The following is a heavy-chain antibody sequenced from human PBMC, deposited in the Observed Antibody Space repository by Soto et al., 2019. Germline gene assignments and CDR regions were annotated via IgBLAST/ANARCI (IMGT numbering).Heavy chain of an antibody. CDR3: ERGGIAVAGPVFDY. V-gene: IGHV6-1*01. CDR1: GDSVSSNSAA. CDR2: TYYRSKWYN. D-gene: IGHD6-19*01. J-gene: IGHJ4*02. Sequence: SPTLSLTCAISGDSVSSNSAAWNWIRQSPSRGLEWLGRTYYRSKWYNDYAVSVKSRITINPDTSKNQFSLQLNSVTPEDTVVYYCERGGIAVAGPVFDYWGQGTLVTVSS.